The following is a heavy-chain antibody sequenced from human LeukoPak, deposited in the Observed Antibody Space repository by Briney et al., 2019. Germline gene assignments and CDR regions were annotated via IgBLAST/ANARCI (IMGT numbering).Heavy chain of an antibody. CDR1: GFTFTSYA. J-gene: IGHJ4*02. V-gene: IGHV3-23*01. D-gene: IGHD5-18*01. CDR2: ITTSGSI. Sequence: GGSLRLSCAASGFTFTSYAMTWVRQAPGKGLGWVSSITTSGSIYYADSVKGRFTVSRDNSKTTLYLQMNSLRAEDTAVYYCANGLWLQWGDYWGQGTLVTVSS. CDR3: ANGLWLQWGDY.